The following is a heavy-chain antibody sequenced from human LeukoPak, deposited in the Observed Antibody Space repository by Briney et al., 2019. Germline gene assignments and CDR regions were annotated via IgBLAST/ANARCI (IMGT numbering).Heavy chain of an antibody. Sequence: ASVKVSCKASGGTFSSYAISWVRQAPGQGLEWMGGIIPIFGTANYAQKFQGRVTMTKDTSTSTVYMELRSLRSDDTAVYYCARERSGWPPDYWGQGTLVTVSS. CDR3: ARERSGWPPDY. CDR2: IIPIFGTA. J-gene: IGHJ4*02. D-gene: IGHD6-19*01. V-gene: IGHV1-69*05. CDR1: GGTFSSYA.